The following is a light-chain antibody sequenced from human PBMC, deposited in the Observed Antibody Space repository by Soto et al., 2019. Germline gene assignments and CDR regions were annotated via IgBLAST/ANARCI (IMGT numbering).Light chain of an antibody. J-gene: IGKJ4*01. V-gene: IGKV1-12*01. CDR2: TGS. CDR1: QGISNW. Sequence: DIQMTQSPSSVSASVGDRVSITCRASQGISNWLAWYQQKPGRAPKLLIYTGSSLQSGVASRFSGTGSGTDFTLTISSLQHEDVSTYYCQQANSFPLPFGGGTKVEIK. CDR3: QQANSFPLP.